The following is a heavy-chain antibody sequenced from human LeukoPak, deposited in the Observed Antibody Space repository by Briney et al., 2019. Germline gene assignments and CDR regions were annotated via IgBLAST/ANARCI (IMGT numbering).Heavy chain of an antibody. D-gene: IGHD3-9*01. CDR3: AREDYDILTGNWFDP. CDR1: GYTFTSYY. CDR2: INPSGGST. V-gene: IGHV1-46*01. J-gene: IGHJ5*02. Sequence: ASVKVSCKASGYTFTSYYMHWVRQAPGQGLEWMGIINPSGGSTSYAQKFQGRVTMTRDMSTSTVYMELSSLRSEDTAVYYCAREDYDILTGNWFDPWGQGTLVTVSS.